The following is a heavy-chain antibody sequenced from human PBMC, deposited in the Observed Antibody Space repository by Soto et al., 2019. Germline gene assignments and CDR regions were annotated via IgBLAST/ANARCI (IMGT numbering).Heavy chain of an antibody. CDR3: ARSYVPGRAVFDL. CDR1: GFTFSNYF. Sequence: GGSLRLSCAAPGFTFSNYFMHWVRQVPGEGLVWVSRMSGDGKTISYADSVKVRFTISRDNAKNTLYLQMNSLRVEDTAVYYCARSYVPGRAVFDLSGQGTMVTVYS. V-gene: IGHV3-74*01. CDR2: MSGDGKTI. D-gene: IGHD1-1*01. J-gene: IGHJ5*02.